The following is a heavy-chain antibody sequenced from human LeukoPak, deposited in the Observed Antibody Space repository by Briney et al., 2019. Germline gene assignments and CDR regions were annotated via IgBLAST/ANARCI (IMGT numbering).Heavy chain of an antibody. J-gene: IGHJ6*02. CDR3: ARANYDYFYGMDV. CDR2: IYYTGST. Sequence: SEPLSLPCSVSSGPISTYYWSWIRQPPGKGLEWSGYIYYTGSTNYDPSLRSRVTMSVHTSKKQISLNLSSVTAADTAVYYCARANYDYFYGMDVWGQGTTVTVSS. V-gene: IGHV4-59*01. CDR1: SGPISTYY.